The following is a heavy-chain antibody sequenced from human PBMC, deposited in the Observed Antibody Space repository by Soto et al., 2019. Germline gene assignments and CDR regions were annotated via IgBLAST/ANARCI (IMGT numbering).Heavy chain of an antibody. CDR2: IYYSGST. J-gene: IGHJ5*02. V-gene: IGHV4-30-4*01. Sequence: SETLSLTCTVSGVSISSGDYYWSWIRQPPGKGLEWIGYIYYSGSTFYNPSLKNRVTISLDTSKIQFSLKLSSVTAADTAVYYCVREGGDNWFEPLGQGTLVTVSS. CDR1: GVSISSGDYY. D-gene: IGHD3-16*01. CDR3: VREGGDNWFEP.